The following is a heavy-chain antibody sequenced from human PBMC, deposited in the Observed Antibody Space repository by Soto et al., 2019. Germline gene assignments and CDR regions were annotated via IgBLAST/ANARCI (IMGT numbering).Heavy chain of an antibody. CDR2: ISAYNGNT. V-gene: IGHV1-18*01. CDR1: GYTFTSYG. Sequence: ASVKVSCKASGYTFTSYGISWVRQAPGQGLEWMGWISAYNGNTNYAQKLQGRVTMTTDTSTSTAYMELRSLRSDDTAVYYCAREMQWLGLHGMDVWGQGTTVTVSS. D-gene: IGHD6-19*01. J-gene: IGHJ6*02. CDR3: AREMQWLGLHGMDV.